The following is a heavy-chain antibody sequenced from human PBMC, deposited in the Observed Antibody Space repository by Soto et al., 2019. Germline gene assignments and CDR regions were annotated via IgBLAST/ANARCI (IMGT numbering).Heavy chain of an antibody. CDR3: ARSAYDFWSGSMGGYFDY. J-gene: IGHJ4*02. D-gene: IGHD3-3*01. CDR2: IYYSGST. CDR1: GGSISSGGYY. V-gene: IGHV4-31*03. Sequence: SETLSLTCTVSGGSISSGGYYWSWIRQHPGKGLEWIGYIYYSGSTYYNPSLKSRVTISVDTSKSQFSLKLSSVTAADTAVYYCARSAYDFWSGSMGGYFDYWGQGTLVTVSS.